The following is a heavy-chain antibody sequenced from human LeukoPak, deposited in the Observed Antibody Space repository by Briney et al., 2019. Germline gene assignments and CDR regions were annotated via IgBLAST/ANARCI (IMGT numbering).Heavy chain of an antibody. D-gene: IGHD1-1*01. J-gene: IGHJ6*02. CDR1: GGTFSSYA. V-gene: IGHV1-69*04. CDR2: IIPILGIA. Sequence: SVTVSCKASGGTFSSYAISWVRQAPGQGLEWMGRIIPILGIANYAQKFQGRVTITADKSTSTAYMELSSLRSEDTAVYYCARDQTGTTPDDLYYYYYGMDVWGQGTTVTVSS. CDR3: ARDQTGTTPDDLYYYYYGMDV.